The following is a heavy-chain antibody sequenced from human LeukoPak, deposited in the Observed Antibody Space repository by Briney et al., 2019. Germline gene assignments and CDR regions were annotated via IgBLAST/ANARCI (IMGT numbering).Heavy chain of an antibody. Sequence: GGSLRLSCAASGFTFSSYAMSWVRQAPGKGLGWVSAISGSGGSTYYADSVKGRFTISRDNSKNTLYLQMNSLRAEDTAVYYCAKGLAYDSRSYFDYWGQGTLVTVSS. V-gene: IGHV3-23*01. D-gene: IGHD3-22*01. CDR2: ISGSGGST. J-gene: IGHJ4*02. CDR1: GFTFSSYA. CDR3: AKGLAYDSRSYFDY.